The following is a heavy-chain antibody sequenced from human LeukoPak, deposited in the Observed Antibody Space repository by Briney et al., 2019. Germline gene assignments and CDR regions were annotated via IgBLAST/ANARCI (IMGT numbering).Heavy chain of an antibody. V-gene: IGHV3-53*01. CDR2: ISNGGNT. CDR3: ARGGALDI. D-gene: IGHD4/OR15-4a*01. CDR1: GFTGSDNY. Sequence: PGGSLRFSCAASGFTGSDNYMTLVRQAPGKGLEWVSLISNGGNTYYEDSVKGRFTISRDLSQNMLYLQMNSLRAEDTAVYYCARGGALDIWGQGTMVIVS. J-gene: IGHJ3*02.